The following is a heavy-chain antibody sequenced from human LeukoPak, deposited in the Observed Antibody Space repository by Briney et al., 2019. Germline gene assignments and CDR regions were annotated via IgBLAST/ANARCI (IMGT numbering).Heavy chain of an antibody. CDR1: GFTFDDYG. J-gene: IGHJ6*03. CDR3: ARDIAALLLMDV. CDR2: ISSSSSTI. Sequence: GGSLRLSCAASGFTFDDYGMSWVRQAPGKGLEWVSYISSSSSTIYYADSVKGRFTISRDNAKNSLYLQMNSLRAEDTAVYYSARDIAALLLMDVWGKGTTVTVSS. D-gene: IGHD6-6*01. V-gene: IGHV3-48*01.